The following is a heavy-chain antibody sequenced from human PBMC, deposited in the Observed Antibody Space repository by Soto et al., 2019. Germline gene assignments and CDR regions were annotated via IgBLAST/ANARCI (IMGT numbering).Heavy chain of an antibody. CDR3: ATSHGGH. Sequence: GGSLRLSCAASEFTFSSYAMPWARQAPGKGLKYISVITTGSTSTYYTDSVRGRFTISRDDSMNTLYLQMNSLRVDDTAIYYCATSHGGHWGQGTLVTVSS. CDR1: EFTFSSYA. CDR2: ITTGSTST. D-gene: IGHD3-10*01. V-gene: IGHV3-23*01. J-gene: IGHJ4*02.